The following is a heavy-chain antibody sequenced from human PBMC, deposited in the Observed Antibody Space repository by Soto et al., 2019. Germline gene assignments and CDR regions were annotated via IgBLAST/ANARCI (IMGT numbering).Heavy chain of an antibody. V-gene: IGHV4-30-2*01. Sequence: SETLSLTCAVSGGSISSGGYSWSWIRQPPGKGLEWIGYIYHSGSTYYNPSLRSRVTISVDRSKNQFSLKLSSVTAADTAVYYCAGGRGGSGYYYYYYGMDVWGQGTTVTVSS. CDR3: AGGRGGSGYYYYYYGMDV. J-gene: IGHJ6*02. CDR1: GGSISSGGYS. CDR2: IYHSGST. D-gene: IGHD3-22*01.